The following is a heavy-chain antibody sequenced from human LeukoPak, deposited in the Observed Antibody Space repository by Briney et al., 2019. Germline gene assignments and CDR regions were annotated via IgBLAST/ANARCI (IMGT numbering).Heavy chain of an antibody. CDR3: ARDMRGDGFDI. V-gene: IGHV3-7*04. Sequence: GGSLILSCAASGFTFSTYWMTWVRQAPGKGLEWVANIRQDGSEKYYVDSVEGRFTISRDNAKKPLFLQMNSLRAEDTAVYYCARDMRGDGFDIWGQGTMVTVSS. CDR1: GFTFSTYW. J-gene: IGHJ3*02. D-gene: IGHD2-2*01. CDR2: IRQDGSEK.